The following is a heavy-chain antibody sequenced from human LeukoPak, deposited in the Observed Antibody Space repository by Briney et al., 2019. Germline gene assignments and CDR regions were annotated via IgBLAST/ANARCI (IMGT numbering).Heavy chain of an antibody. CDR1: GFALSSHW. J-gene: IGHJ6*02. V-gene: IGHV3-7*03. Sequence: GGSLRLSCAASGFALSSHWMTWVRQVPGRGPEWVANVNRDGSETYYLDSVKGRFTISKDSAKNSLYLQMNSLRAEDTALYHCARNNGMDVWGQGTTVIVSS. CDR3: ARNNGMDV. CDR2: VNRDGSET.